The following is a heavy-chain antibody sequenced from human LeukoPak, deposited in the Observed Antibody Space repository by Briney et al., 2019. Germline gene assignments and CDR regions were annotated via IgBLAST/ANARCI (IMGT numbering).Heavy chain of an antibody. CDR1: GFTFDDYG. CDR2: INWNGGST. D-gene: IGHD4-17*01. J-gene: IGHJ4*02. V-gene: IGHV3-20*04. CDR3: ARAQTYGDSRLLLDY. Sequence: GGSLRLSCAASGFTFDDYGMSWVRQAPGKGLEWVSGINWNGGSTGYADSVEGRFTISRDNAKNSQYLQMNSPRVEDTALYYCARAQTYGDSRLLLDYWGQGTLVTVSS.